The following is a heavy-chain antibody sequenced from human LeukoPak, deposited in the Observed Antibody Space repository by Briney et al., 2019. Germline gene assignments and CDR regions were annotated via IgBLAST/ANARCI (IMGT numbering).Heavy chain of an antibody. CDR3: TTPGSLSPFDY. D-gene: IGHD1-26*01. CDR2: IKSKTDGGTT. J-gene: IGHJ4*02. V-gene: IGHV3-15*01. CDR1: GFTFRNSW. Sequence: PGGSLRLSCAASGFTFRNSWMSWVRQAPGKGLEWVGRIKSKTDGGTTDYAAPVKGRFTISRDDSKNTLYLQMNSLKTEDTAVYYCTTPGSLSPFDYWGQGTLVTVSS.